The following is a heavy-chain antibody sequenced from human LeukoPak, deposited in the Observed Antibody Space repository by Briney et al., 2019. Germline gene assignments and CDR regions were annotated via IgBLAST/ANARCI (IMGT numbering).Heavy chain of an antibody. D-gene: IGHD6-13*01. V-gene: IGHV3-21*01. J-gene: IGHJ4*02. CDR2: ISSSSSYI. Sequence: GGSLRLSCAASGFTFSSYAVSWVRQAPGKGLEWVSSISSSSSYIYYADSVKGRFTISRDNAKNSLYLQMNSLRAEDTAVYYCARGGIAAAGTRYYFDYWGQGTPVTVSS. CDR3: ARGGIAAAGTRYYFDY. CDR1: GFTFSSYA.